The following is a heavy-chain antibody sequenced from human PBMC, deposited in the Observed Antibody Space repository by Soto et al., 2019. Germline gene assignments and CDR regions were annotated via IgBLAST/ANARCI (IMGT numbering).Heavy chain of an antibody. D-gene: IGHD3-22*01. CDR2: INPSGGST. V-gene: IGHV1-46*01. J-gene: IGHJ6*02. CDR3: TTLGHYYDSSPLDV. Sequence: GASVKVSCKASGYTFTSYYMHWVRQAPGQGLEWMGIINPSGGSTSYAQKFQGRFTISRDDSKNTLYLQMNSLKTEDTAVYYCTTLGHYYDSSPLDVWGQGTTVTVSS. CDR1: GYTFTSYY.